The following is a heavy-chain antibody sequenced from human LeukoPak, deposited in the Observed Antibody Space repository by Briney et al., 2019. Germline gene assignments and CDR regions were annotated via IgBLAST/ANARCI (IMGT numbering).Heavy chain of an antibody. CDR1: GFTFGKYW. CDR2: ISYDGSNK. CDR3: AKFPLGDAFDI. Sequence: GGSLRLSCVASGFTFGKYWMSWVRQAPGKGLEWVAVISYDGSNKYYADSVKGRFTISRDNSKNTLYLQMNSLRAEDTAVYYCAKFPLGDAFDIWGQGTMVTVSS. J-gene: IGHJ3*02. V-gene: IGHV3-30*18.